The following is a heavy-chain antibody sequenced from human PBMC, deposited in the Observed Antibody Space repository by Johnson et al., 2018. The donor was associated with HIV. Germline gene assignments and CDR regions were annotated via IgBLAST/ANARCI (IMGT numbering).Heavy chain of an antibody. Sequence: QVQLVESGGGVVQPGRSLRLSCAASGFTFSTYGMHWVRQAPGKGLEWVAVMGYDGSNKYYADPVKGRFTISRDNSKNTLYLQMNSLRAEDTAVYYCAFIEYSSLDAFDIWGQGTMVTVSS. V-gene: IGHV3-33*01. CDR2: MGYDGSNK. CDR1: GFTFSTYG. CDR3: AFIEYSSLDAFDI. J-gene: IGHJ3*02. D-gene: IGHD6-6*01.